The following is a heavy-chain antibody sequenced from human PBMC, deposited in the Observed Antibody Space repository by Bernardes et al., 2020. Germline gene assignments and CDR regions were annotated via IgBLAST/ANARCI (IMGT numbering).Heavy chain of an antibody. V-gene: IGHV3-7*03. D-gene: IGHD6-25*01. Sequence: GGSLRLSCAASGLTFSNYWMTWVRQAPGKGLEWVANIKKDGSEKYYVDSVKGRFTVSRDNAKNFLFLQMNSLRVEDTAIYYCARGAYGSAMFWDDWGQGTLLTVSS. J-gene: IGHJ4*02. CDR3: ARGAYGSAMFWDD. CDR1: GLTFSNYW. CDR2: IKKDGSEK.